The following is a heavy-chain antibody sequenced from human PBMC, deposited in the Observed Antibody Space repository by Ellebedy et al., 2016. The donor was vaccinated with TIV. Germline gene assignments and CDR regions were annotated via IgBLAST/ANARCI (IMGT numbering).Heavy chain of an antibody. J-gene: IGHJ4*02. Sequence: SETLSLXCTVSGGSISSSSYYWGWVRQTPGKGLEWIGTFYHSGSTWFQPYLKSRVTISVDTSRNQFSLKLSSVTAADTAVYYCARGMRRVSRSQQSYYYGSGSYFPYFDYWGQGTLVTVSS. CDR3: ARGMRRVSRSQQSYYYGSGSYFPYFDY. CDR2: FYHSGST. CDR1: GGSISSSSYY. D-gene: IGHD3-10*01. V-gene: IGHV4-39*01.